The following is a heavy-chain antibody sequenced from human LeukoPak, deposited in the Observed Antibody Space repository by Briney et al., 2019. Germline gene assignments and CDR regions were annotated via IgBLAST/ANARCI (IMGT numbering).Heavy chain of an antibody. CDR3: AKETRLSSGSYAAFDY. CDR1: GFTFHFYS. CDR2: ISSRSSTI. J-gene: IGHJ4*02. V-gene: IGHV3-48*01. D-gene: IGHD1-26*01. Sequence: PGGSLRLSCAASGFTFHFYSMTWVRQAPGKGLEWVSYISSRSSTIYYTDSVKGRSTVSRDNAKNSLNLQMNSLRAEDTAVYYCAKETRLSSGSYAAFDYWGQGTLVTVSS.